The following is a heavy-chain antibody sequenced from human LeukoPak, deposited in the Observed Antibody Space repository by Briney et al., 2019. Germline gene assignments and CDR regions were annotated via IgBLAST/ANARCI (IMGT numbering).Heavy chain of an antibody. J-gene: IGHJ5*02. CDR3: ARDSSSWYGNWFDP. V-gene: IGHV3-7*03. CDR2: INQDGGQK. D-gene: IGHD6-13*01. Sequence: GGSLRLSCAASGFTFSSSWMIWARQAPGKGLEWVANINQDGGQKYYLDSVKGRFTISRDNAKNSLYLQMNSLRAEDTAVYYCARDSSSWYGNWFDPWGQGTLVTVSS. CDR1: GFTFSSSW.